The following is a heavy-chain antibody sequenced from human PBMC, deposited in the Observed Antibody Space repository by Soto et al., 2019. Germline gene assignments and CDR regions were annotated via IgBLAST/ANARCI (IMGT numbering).Heavy chain of an antibody. J-gene: IGHJ4*02. V-gene: IGHV3-7*01. Sequence: EVQLVESGGGLVQPGGSLRLSCTASGLTFSRHWMSWVRQAPGKGLEWVANIKQDGSEKYYVDSVKGRFTISRDNSKNTLYLQMNSLRAEDTAVYYCARDVGYDSSGYLDYWGQGTLVTVSS. CDR3: ARDVGYDSSGYLDY. D-gene: IGHD3-22*01. CDR1: GLTFSRHW. CDR2: IKQDGSEK.